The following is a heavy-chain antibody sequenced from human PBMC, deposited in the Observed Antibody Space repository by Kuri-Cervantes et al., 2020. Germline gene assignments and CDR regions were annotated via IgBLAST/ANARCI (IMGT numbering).Heavy chain of an antibody. D-gene: IGHD3-10*01. CDR3: ARASLGGYYFDY. CDR2: INAGNGNT. V-gene: IGHV1-3*01. CDR1: GYTFTSYA. J-gene: IGHJ4*02. Sequence: ASVKVSCKASGYTFTSYAMHWVRQAPGQRLEWMGWINAGNGNTKYSQKFQGRVTMTRDTSTSTVYMELSSLRSEDTAVYYCARASLGGYYFDYWGQGTLVTVSS.